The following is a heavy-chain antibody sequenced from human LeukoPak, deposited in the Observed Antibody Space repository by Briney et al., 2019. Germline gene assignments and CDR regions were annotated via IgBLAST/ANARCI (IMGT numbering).Heavy chain of an antibody. J-gene: IGHJ4*02. Sequence: PSETLSLTRAVYGGSFSGYYWSWIRQPPGKGLEWIGEINHSGSTNYNPSLKSRVTISVDTSKNQFSLKLSSVTAADTAVYYCAGGYYYDSSGYYYTFDYWGQGTLVTVSS. CDR3: AGGYYYDSSGYYYTFDY. CDR2: INHSGST. D-gene: IGHD3-22*01. CDR1: GGSFSGYY. V-gene: IGHV4-34*01.